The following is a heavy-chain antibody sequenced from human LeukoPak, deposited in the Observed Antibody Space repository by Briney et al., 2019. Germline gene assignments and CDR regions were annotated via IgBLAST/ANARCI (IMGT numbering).Heavy chain of an antibody. CDR3: ARVSYYYGSGSYRPTAVYYFDH. CDR1: GFTFSSYW. D-gene: IGHD3-10*01. J-gene: IGHJ4*02. CDR2: INSDGSST. Sequence: SGGSLRLSCAASGFTFSSYWMHWVRQAPGKGLVWVSRINSDGSSTSYADSVKGRFTISRDNAKNTLYLQMNSLRAEDTAVYYCARVSYYYGSGSYRPTAVYYFDHWGQGTLVTVSS. V-gene: IGHV3-74*01.